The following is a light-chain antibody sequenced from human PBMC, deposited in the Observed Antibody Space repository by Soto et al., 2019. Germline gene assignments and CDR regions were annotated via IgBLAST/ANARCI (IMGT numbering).Light chain of an antibody. CDR2: GAS. CDR3: QQYNDWPPVT. V-gene: IGKV3-15*01. J-gene: IGKJ4*01. Sequence: EIVMTQSPATLSVSPGERATLSCRASQSVSGNLAWYQQQPGQAPRLLIYGASTRATGIPARFSGSGSGTEFTPTISSLQSADFAVYYCQQYNDWPPVTFGGGTKVEIK. CDR1: QSVSGN.